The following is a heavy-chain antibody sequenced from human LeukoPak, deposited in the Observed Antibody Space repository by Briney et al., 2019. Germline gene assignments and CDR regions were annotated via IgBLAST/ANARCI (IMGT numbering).Heavy chain of an antibody. D-gene: IGHD3-3*01. Sequence: GGSLRLSCAASGFTFSNAWMSWVRQAPGKGLEWVGRIKSKTDGGTTDYAAPVKGRFTISRDDSKNTLYLQMNSLKTEATAVYYCTTSYDFWSGYQDYYYYMDVWGKGTTVTVSS. CDR1: GFTFSNAW. CDR2: IKSKTDGGTT. CDR3: TTSYDFWSGYQDYYYYMDV. V-gene: IGHV3-15*01. J-gene: IGHJ6*03.